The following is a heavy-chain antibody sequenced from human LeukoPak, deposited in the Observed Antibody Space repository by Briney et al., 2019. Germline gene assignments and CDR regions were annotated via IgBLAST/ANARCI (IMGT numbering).Heavy chain of an antibody. D-gene: IGHD6-13*01. CDR1: GFTFSSYA. CDR2: ISGSGGST. J-gene: IGHJ4*02. Sequence: PGGSLRLSCVASGFTFSSYAMSWVRQAPGKGLEWVSAISGSGGSTYYADSVKGRFTISRDNSKNTLYLQMNSPRAEDTAVYYCAKGFRRQLVGYHPITWGQGTLVTVSS. V-gene: IGHV3-23*01. CDR3: AKGFRRQLVGYHPIT.